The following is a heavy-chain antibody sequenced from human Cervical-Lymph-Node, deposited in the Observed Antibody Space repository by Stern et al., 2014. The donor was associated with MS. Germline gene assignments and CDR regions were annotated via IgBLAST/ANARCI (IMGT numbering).Heavy chain of an antibody. CDR1: GDTFTSYY. V-gene: IGHV1-46*03. D-gene: IGHD5-12*01. CDR2: INPSGGST. J-gene: IGHJ4*02. CDR3: ARRGYSGYDLVY. Sequence: QVQLVQSGAEVKKPGASVKVSCKASGDTFTSYYMHWVRQAPGQGLEWMGIINPSGGSTSYAQKFQGRVTMTRDTSTSTVYMELSSLRSEDTAVYYCARRGYSGYDLVYWGQGTLVTVSS.